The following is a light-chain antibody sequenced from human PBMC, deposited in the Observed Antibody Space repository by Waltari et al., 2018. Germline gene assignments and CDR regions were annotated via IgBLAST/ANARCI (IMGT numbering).Light chain of an antibody. J-gene: IGLJ3*02. Sequence: QLVLTQSPSVSASLGPSVKLTCTLSSGHSSTVIALHQQQPGKGPRYLMKVNSDGSHSKGDEIPDRFSGSSSGPERYLTISSLQSDDEADYYCQTGGHGTWVFGGGTKLTVL. CDR3: QTGGHGTWV. V-gene: IGLV4-69*01. CDR1: SGHSSTV. CDR2: VNSDGSH.